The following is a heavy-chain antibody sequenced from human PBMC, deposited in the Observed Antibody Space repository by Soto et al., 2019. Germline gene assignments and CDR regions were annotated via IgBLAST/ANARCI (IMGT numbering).Heavy chain of an antibody. D-gene: IGHD5-18*01. V-gene: IGHV3-30*03. CDR2: ISYDGSKE. J-gene: IGHJ6*02. CDR3: ATDLRLWSKDDYYYGMDV. CDR1: GFTFSSYG. Sequence: QVKLVESGGGVVQPVRSLRLSCSASGFTFSSYGMHWVRQAPCKGLEWVAVISYDGSKEVYADSVKGRFTIYRDNSRNTFYLQTNSLRAEDTAVYYGATDLRLWSKDDYYYGMDVWGQGTTFTVSS.